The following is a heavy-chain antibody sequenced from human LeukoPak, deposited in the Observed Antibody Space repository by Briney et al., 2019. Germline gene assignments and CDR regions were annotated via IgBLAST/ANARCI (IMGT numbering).Heavy chain of an antibody. CDR2: ISYDGGNK. V-gene: IGHV3-30*18. CDR3: AKDQADSGNYYFDY. D-gene: IGHD1-26*01. Sequence: GGSLRLSCAASGFTFSSYGMHWVRQAPGKGLEWVALISYDGGNKYYADSVKGRFTISRDNSKNTLYLQMNSLRAEDTAVYYCAKDQADSGNYYFDYWGQGTLVTVSS. CDR1: GFTFSSYG. J-gene: IGHJ4*02.